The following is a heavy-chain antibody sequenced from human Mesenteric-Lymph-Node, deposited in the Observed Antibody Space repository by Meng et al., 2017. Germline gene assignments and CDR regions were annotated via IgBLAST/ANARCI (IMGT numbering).Heavy chain of an antibody. V-gene: IGHV3-7*01. J-gene: IGHJ3*02. CDR2: ISPDGSEH. D-gene: IGHD3-16*01. Sequence: GGSLRLSCAVSGFTFSSYAMSWVRQAPGKGLEWVANISPDGSEHYYVDSVKGRFTISRDNARDSLFLQMNSLRPEDTAVYYCARDYGRGPLGAFDIWGQGTMVTVSS. CDR1: GFTFSSYA. CDR3: ARDYGRGPLGAFDI.